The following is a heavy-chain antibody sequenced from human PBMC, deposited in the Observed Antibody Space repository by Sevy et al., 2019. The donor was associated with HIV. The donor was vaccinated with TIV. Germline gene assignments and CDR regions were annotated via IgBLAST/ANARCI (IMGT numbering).Heavy chain of an antibody. CDR2: INHSGST. CDR3: ARRNPRGYSYGYGGYFDY. Sequence: SETLSLTCAVYGGSFSGYYWSWIRQPPGKGLEWIGEINHSGSTNYNPSLKSRVTISVVTSKNQFSLKLSSVTAADTAVYYCARRNPRGYSYGYGGYFDYWGQGTLVTVSS. J-gene: IGHJ4*02. CDR1: GGSFSGYY. V-gene: IGHV4-34*01. D-gene: IGHD5-18*01.